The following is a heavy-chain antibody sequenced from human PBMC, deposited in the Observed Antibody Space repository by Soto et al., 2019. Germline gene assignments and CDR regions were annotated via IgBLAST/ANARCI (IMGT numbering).Heavy chain of an antibody. CDR1: GYTFTSYG. V-gene: IGHV1-18*01. CDR2: ISAYNGNT. Sequence: GASVKVSCKASGYTFTSYGISWVRQAPGQGLEWMGWISAYNGNTNYAQKLQGRVTMTTDTSTSTAYMELRSLRSEDTAVYYCARDYCSGGSCYSYNWFDPWGQGTLVTVSS. J-gene: IGHJ5*02. CDR3: ARDYCSGGSCYSYNWFDP. D-gene: IGHD2-15*01.